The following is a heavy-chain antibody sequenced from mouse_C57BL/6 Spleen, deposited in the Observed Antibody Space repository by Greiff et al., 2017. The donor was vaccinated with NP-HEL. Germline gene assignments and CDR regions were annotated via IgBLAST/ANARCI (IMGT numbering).Heavy chain of an antibody. Sequence: EVQVVESGGDLVKPGGSLKLSCAASGFTFSSYGMSWVRQTPDKRLEWVANISSGGSYTYYPDSVKGRFTISRDNAKNTLYLQMSSLKSEDTVMYDCARQEYCGRHCCFDVWGTGTTVTVSS. CDR3: ARQEYCGRHCCFDV. CDR2: ISSGGSYT. D-gene: IGHD1-1*01. V-gene: IGHV5-6*01. CDR1: GFTFSSYG. J-gene: IGHJ1*03.